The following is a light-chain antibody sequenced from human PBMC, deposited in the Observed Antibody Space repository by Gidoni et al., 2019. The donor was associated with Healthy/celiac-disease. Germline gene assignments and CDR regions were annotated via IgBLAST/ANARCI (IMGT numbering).Light chain of an antibody. CDR1: SSNIGAGYD. CDR2: GNS. CDR3: QSYDSSLSGYV. V-gene: IGLV1-40*01. Sequence: QSVLTQPPSVSGAPGQRVTISCPGSSSNIGAGYDVHWYQQLPGTAPKLLIYGNSNRPSGVPDRFSGSKSGTSASLAITGLQAEYEADYYCQSYDSSLSGYVFGTGTKVTVL. J-gene: IGLJ1*01.